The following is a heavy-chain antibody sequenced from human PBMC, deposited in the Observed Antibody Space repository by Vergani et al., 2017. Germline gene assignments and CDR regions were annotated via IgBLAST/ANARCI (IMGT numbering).Heavy chain of an antibody. D-gene: IGHD2-2*01. CDR1: GFTFSSYS. V-gene: IGHV3-48*04. Sequence: EVQLVESGGGLVQPGGSLRLSCAASGFTFSSYSMNWVRQAPGKGLEWVSYISSSGSTIYYADSVKGRFTISRDNAKNSLYLQMNSLRAEDTAVYYCARDGHSSTSCYGGTYYYYMDVWGKGTTVTVSS. CDR2: ISSSGSTI. J-gene: IGHJ6*03. CDR3: ARDGHSSTSCYGGTYYYYMDV.